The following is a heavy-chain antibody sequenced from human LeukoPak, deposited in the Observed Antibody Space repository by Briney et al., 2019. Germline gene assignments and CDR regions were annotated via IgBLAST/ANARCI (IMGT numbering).Heavy chain of an antibody. CDR3: ARDPSSRGNFDH. J-gene: IGHJ4*02. D-gene: IGHD5-24*01. CDR2: INPNSGGT. Sequence: GASVKVSCKASGYTFSDYYMHWVRQAPGQGPEWMGWINPNSGGTNYAQEFQGRVTMTRDTSINTAYVEVGRLRSDDTAVYYCARDPSSRGNFDHWGQGTLVTVSS. V-gene: IGHV1-2*02. CDR1: GYTFSDYY.